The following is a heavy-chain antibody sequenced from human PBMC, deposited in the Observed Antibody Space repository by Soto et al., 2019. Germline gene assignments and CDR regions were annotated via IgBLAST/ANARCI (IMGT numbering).Heavy chain of an antibody. Sequence: EVQLVESGGALVKPGGSLRLSCAASGFSFGIYTMNWFRQAPGKGLEWVASVGTTSPYIYYADSLRGRFTISRENAKNSLLLQMNSLRAEDTAVYYCARVMCGDCSAYYYYALDVWGQGTTVTVSS. V-gene: IGHV3-21*01. D-gene: IGHD2-21*02. CDR2: VGTTSPYI. CDR3: ARVMCGDCSAYYYYALDV. CDR1: GFSFGIYT. J-gene: IGHJ6*02.